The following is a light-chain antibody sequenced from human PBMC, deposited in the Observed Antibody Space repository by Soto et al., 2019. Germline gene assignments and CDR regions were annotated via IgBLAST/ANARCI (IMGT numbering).Light chain of an antibody. V-gene: IGLV2-14*01. Sequence: QSALTQPASVAESPGQSITISCTGTSSDVGGYNYVSWYQQHPGKPPKLMMYDVSNRPSGVSNRVSGSKSGNTASLTISGLQAEDEADYYCTSYTGSSTVLFGGGTKLTVI. CDR1: SSDVGGYNY. J-gene: IGLJ2*01. CDR2: DVS. CDR3: TSYTGSSTVL.